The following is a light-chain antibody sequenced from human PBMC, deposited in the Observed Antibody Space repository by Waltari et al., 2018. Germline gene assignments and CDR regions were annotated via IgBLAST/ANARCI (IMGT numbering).Light chain of an antibody. CDR2: WAS. CDR1: QSIMYSSNNKNF. Sequence: DIVMSQSPDSLAVSLGERATINCRSSQSIMYSSNNKNFLAWYQQKPGQSPKLLIYWASTRQSGVPDLFTGSWSGTDFTLTITSVQPEDVAIYYCQQYFITPFTFGPGTKVEIK. J-gene: IGKJ3*01. V-gene: IGKV4-1*01. CDR3: QQYFITPFT.